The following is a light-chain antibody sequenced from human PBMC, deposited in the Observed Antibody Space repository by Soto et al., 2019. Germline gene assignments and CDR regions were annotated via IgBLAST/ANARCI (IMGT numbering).Light chain of an antibody. CDR3: SSYEGENNLV. Sequence: QSVLTQPRSVSGSPGQSVTISCTGTISDVGGYNYVSWYQHHPGKAPKLLISDVTKRPSWVPDRFSGSKSGNTASLTISDLQQEHEPDSSCSSYEGENNLVFGGGTKVTV. J-gene: IGLJ2*01. CDR1: ISDVGGYNY. CDR2: DVT. V-gene: IGLV2-11*01.